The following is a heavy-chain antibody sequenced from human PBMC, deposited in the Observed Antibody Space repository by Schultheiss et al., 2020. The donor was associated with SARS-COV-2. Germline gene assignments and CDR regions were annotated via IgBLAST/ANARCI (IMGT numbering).Heavy chain of an antibody. V-gene: IGHV4-59*12. J-gene: IGHJ6*02. CDR3: ARGRGTGSYRPDGYGMDV. CDR1: GGSISSYY. CDR2: IYYSGST. D-gene: IGHD3-16*02. Sequence: SETLSLTCTVSGGSISSYYWSWIRQPPGKGLEWIGYIYYSGSTYYNPSLKSRVTISVDTSKNQFSLKLSSVTAADTAVYYCARGRGTGSYRPDGYGMDVWGQGTTVTVSS.